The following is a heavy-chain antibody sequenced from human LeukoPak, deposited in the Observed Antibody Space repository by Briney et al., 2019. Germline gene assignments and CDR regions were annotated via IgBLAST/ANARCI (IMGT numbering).Heavy chain of an antibody. J-gene: IGHJ4*02. V-gene: IGHV4-59*01. CDR3: ARGDYDYLT. CDR1: GGSISSYY. CDR2: IYYSGST. D-gene: IGHD3-16*01. Sequence: PSETLSLTCTVSGGSISSYYWSWIRQPPGKGLEWIGYIYYSGSTNYNPSLKSRVTISVDTSKNQFSLKLSSVTAADTAVYYCARGDYDYLTWGQGTLVTVSS.